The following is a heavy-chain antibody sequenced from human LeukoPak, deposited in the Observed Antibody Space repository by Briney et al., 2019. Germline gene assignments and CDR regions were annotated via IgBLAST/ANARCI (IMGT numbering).Heavy chain of an antibody. CDR2: INPNSGGT. Sequence: GASVKVSCKASGYTFTSYAMNWVRQAPGQGLEWMGWINPNSGGTNYAQKFQGRVTMTRDTSISTAYMELSRLRSDDTAVYYCARSGSYCVVDCWFDPWGQGTLVTVSS. J-gene: IGHJ5*02. D-gene: IGHD1-26*01. V-gene: IGHV1-2*02. CDR1: GYTFTSYA. CDR3: ARSGSYCVVDCWFDP.